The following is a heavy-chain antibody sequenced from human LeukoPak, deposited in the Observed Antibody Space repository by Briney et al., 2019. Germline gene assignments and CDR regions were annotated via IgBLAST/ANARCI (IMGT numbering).Heavy chain of an antibody. Sequence: GGSLRLSCAASGFTFSSYAMSWVRQAPGKGLEWVSAISGSGGSTYYADSVKGRFTISRDNSKNTLYLQMNSLRAEDTAVYYCARDRNFGCSGGSCYGVLDYWGQGTLVTVSS. CDR1: GFTFSSYA. V-gene: IGHV3-23*01. CDR2: ISGSGGST. J-gene: IGHJ4*02. CDR3: ARDRNFGCSGGSCYGVLDY. D-gene: IGHD2-15*01.